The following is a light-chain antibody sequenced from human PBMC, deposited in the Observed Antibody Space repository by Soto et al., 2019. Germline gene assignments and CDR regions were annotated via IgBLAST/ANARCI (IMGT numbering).Light chain of an antibody. J-gene: IGKJ1*01. Sequence: DIQMTQSPSTLSASVGDRVTITCRASQSIASWLAWYPAKPGKATELLIYDASSLKSGVPSRFSGSGSGTEFTLTISDLQPGDFATYFCHQYNTYVFGQGTEVDIK. V-gene: IGKV1-5*01. CDR1: QSIASW. CDR3: HQYNTYV. CDR2: DAS.